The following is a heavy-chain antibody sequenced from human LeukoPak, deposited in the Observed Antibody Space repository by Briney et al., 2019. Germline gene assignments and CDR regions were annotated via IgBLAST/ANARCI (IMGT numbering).Heavy chain of an antibody. CDR2: ISYDGSNK. D-gene: IGHD4-17*01. CDR3: ARESMTTVTTTFDY. J-gene: IGHJ4*02. V-gene: IGHV3-30-3*01. CDR1: GFTFSSYA. Sequence: GGSLRLSCAASGFTFSSYAMHWVRQAPGKGLEWVAVISYDGSNKYYADSVKGRFTISRDNSKNTLYLQMNSLRAEDTAVHYCARESMTTVTTTFDYWGQGTLVTVSS.